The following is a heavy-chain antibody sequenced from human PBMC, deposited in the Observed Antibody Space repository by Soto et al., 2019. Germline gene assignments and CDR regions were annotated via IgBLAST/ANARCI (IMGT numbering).Heavy chain of an antibody. CDR3: EHRLMRLANFDY. Sequence: QITLKESGPTLVNPTQTLTLTCIFSGFSLTTSGVGVGWIRQPPGKVLEWLALIYWNDEKSYSPSLKIRLTNIQDIPKNQVVITMTHMDPVATGTYYCEHRLMRLANFDYWGQGTLVTVSS. V-gene: IGHV2-5*01. J-gene: IGHJ4*02. CDR1: GFSLTTSGVG. D-gene: IGHD6-19*01. CDR2: IYWNDEK.